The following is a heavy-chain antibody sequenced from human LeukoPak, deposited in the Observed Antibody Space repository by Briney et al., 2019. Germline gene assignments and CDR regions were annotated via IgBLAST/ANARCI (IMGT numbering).Heavy chain of an antibody. Sequence: SETLSLTCTVSGGSISSYYWSWIRRPPGKGLEWIGYIYYSGSTNYNPSLKSRVTISVDTSKNQFSLKLSSVTAADTAVYYCARATQTYYYDSSGFRGIGAFDIWGQGTMVTVSS. D-gene: IGHD3-22*01. CDR3: ARATQTYYYDSSGFRGIGAFDI. J-gene: IGHJ3*02. CDR1: GGSISSYY. V-gene: IGHV4-59*01. CDR2: IYYSGST.